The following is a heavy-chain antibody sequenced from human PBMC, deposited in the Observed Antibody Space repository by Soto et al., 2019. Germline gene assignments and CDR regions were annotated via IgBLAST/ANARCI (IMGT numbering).Heavy chain of an antibody. Sequence: EVQLLESGGGLVQPGGSLRLSCAGSGFTFSSYDMSWVRQAPGKGLEWVSAVSESGRSTYYADSVKGRFTISRDNSKNTLSLQMNSLRAEDTAVYYCAKDRRGVMDVWGQGTTVTVSP. V-gene: IGHV3-23*01. CDR3: AKDRRGVMDV. CDR2: VSESGRST. J-gene: IGHJ6*01. CDR1: GFTFSSYD. D-gene: IGHD3-10*01.